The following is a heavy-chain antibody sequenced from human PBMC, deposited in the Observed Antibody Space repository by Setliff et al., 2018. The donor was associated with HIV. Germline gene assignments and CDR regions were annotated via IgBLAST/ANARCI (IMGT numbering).Heavy chain of an antibody. CDR2: INEDGSEM. J-gene: IGHJ3*02. V-gene: IGHV3-7*03. CDR3: ARNTDVDSVYRPFHI. Sequence: LRLSCAASGFTFSSYAMHWVRQAPGKGLEWVANINEDGSEMQYVDSVKGRFTISRDNAKNSLYLQMNSLRAEDTAVYYCARNTDVDSVYRPFHIWGQGTMVTVSS. D-gene: IGHD1-26*01. CDR1: GFTFSSYA.